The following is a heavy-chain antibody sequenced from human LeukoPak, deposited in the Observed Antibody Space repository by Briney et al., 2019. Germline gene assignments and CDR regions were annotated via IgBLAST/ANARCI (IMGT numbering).Heavy chain of an antibody. CDR3: ARGGIVVVVAATPNWFDP. CDR2: INHSGST. V-gene: IGHV4-34*01. J-gene: IGHJ5*02. CDR1: GGSFSGYY. Sequence: PSETLSLTCAVYGGSFSGYYWSWIRQPPGKGLEWIGEINHSGSTNYNPSLKSRVTISVDTSKNQFSLKLSSATAADTAVYYCARGGIVVVVAATPNWFDPWGQGTLVTVSS. D-gene: IGHD2-15*01.